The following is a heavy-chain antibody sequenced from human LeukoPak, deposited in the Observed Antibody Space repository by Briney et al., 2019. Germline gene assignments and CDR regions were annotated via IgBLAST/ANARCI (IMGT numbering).Heavy chain of an antibody. J-gene: IGHJ4*02. D-gene: IGHD3-22*01. CDR1: GFTFSSYG. V-gene: IGHV3-33*01. CDR2: IWYDGSKK. Sequence: GGSLRLSCAASGFTFSSYGMHWVRQAPGKGLEWVAVIWYDGSKKYYGDSMKGRFTISRDNSKNTLSLQMNSLRAEDTAVYYCARDRSYDSSGPDYWGQGTQVTVSS. CDR3: ARDRSYDSSGPDY.